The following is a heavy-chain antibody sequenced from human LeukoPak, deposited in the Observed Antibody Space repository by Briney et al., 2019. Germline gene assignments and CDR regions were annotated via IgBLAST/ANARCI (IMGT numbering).Heavy chain of an antibody. Sequence: SETLSLTCAVYGGSFSGYYWSWIRQPPGRGLEWIGEINHSGSTNYNPSLKSRVTISVNTSKNQFSLKLSSLTAADTAVYYCARGLTAYYDSSGYYYRGLWFDPWGQGTLVTVSP. D-gene: IGHD3-22*01. CDR3: ARGLTAYYDSSGYYYRGLWFDP. V-gene: IGHV4-34*01. CDR1: GGSFSGYY. CDR2: INHSGST. J-gene: IGHJ5*02.